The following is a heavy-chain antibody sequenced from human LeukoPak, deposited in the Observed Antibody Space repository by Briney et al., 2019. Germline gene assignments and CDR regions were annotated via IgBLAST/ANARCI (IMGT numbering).Heavy chain of an antibody. CDR1: GGTFSSYA. Sequence: ASVKVSCKASGGTFSSYAISWVRQAPGQGLEWMGRIIPIFGIANYAQKFQGRVTITADKSTSTAYMELSSLRSEDTAVYYCARSMGITGTTGYFQHWGQGTLVTVSS. J-gene: IGHJ1*01. CDR2: IIPIFGIA. V-gene: IGHV1-69*04. CDR3: ARSMGITGTTGYFQH. D-gene: IGHD1-7*01.